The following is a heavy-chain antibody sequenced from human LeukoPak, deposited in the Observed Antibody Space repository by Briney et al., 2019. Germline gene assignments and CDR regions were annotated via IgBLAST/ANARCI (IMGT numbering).Heavy chain of an antibody. D-gene: IGHD4/OR15-4a*01. CDR1: GFTISSSY. CDR2: IYGADTI. V-gene: IGHV3-66*01. Sequence: GGSLRPSCAASGFTISSSYMSWVRQVPGKGLEWVPYIYGADTIYYADFVKDRFTISRDSNRNILYLQMNSLRADDTAVYYCARGARGAYFDYWGQGTLVTVSS. CDR3: ARGARGAYFDY. J-gene: IGHJ4*02.